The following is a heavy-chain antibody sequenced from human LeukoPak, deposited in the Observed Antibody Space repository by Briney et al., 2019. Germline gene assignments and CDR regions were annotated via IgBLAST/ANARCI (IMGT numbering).Heavy chain of an antibody. CDR1: GFSFSSYS. Sequence: GGSLRLSCEASGFSFSSYSMSWVRQAPGEGLEWVSGFSASDGSRYYADSVKGRFTISRDNSKNTLYLQMNSLRAEDTAVYYCAKNIGGFDYWGQGTLVTVSS. V-gene: IGHV3-23*01. J-gene: IGHJ4*02. CDR2: FSASDGSR. CDR3: AKNIGGFDY. D-gene: IGHD4-23*01.